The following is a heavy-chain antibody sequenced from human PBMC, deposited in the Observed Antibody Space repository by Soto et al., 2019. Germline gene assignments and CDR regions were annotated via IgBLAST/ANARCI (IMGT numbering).Heavy chain of an antibody. V-gene: IGHV2-5*01. J-gene: IGHJ5*02. CDR1: GFSLTTIGVG. CDR3: ARAYDWNYA. Sequence: SGPTLVNPTQTLTLTCTVSGFSLTTIGVGVGWIRQSPGKGLEWLASVYWHDDLRYNPSLKDRLTISRDTSKNQVALTMTNMDPVDTATYYCARAYDWNYAWGQGILVTVSS. CDR2: VYWHDDL. D-gene: IGHD1-7*01.